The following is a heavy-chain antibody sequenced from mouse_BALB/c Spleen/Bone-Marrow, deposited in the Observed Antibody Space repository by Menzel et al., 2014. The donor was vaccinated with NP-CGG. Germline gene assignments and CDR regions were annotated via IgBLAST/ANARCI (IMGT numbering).Heavy chain of an antibody. CDR3: ARGYYGSSYLFAY. J-gene: IGHJ3*01. CDR2: ISTYSGNT. CDR1: GYTFTDYA. Sequence: QVQLQQSGPELVRPGVSVKISCKGSGYTFTDYAMHWVKQSHAKSLEWIGVISTYSGNTNYNQKFKGKATMTVDKSSSXXXXXXXXLTSEDSAIYYCARGYYGSSYLFAYWGQGTLVTVSA. D-gene: IGHD1-1*01. V-gene: IGHV1-67*01.